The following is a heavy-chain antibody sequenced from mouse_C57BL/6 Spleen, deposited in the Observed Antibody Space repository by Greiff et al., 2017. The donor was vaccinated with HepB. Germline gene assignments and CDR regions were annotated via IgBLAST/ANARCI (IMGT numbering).Heavy chain of an antibody. Sequence: QVQLQHSGAELVRPGASVTLSCKASGYTFTDYEMHWVKQTPVHGLEWIGAIDPETGGTAYNQKFKGKAILTADKSSSTAYMELRSLTSEDSAVYYCTNYGTSNYWGQGTSVTVSS. V-gene: IGHV1-15*01. CDR2: IDPETGGT. CDR1: GYTFTDYE. J-gene: IGHJ4*01. D-gene: IGHD1-1*01. CDR3: TNYGTSNY.